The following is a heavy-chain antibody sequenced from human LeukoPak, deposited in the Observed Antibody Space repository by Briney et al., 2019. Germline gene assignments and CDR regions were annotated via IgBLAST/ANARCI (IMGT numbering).Heavy chain of an antibody. CDR2: IYYTGNT. CDR3: VRHQEGMVRGVLYYMDV. J-gene: IGHJ6*03. V-gene: IGHV4-39*01. D-gene: IGHD3-10*01. CDR1: GDTISTSDHY. Sequence: SETLSLTCSVSGDTISTSDHYWGWTRQPPGKGLEWIGSIYYTGNTYYHPSLNSRATISVDTSKNQFSLKLSSVTAADTAVSYCVRHQEGMVRGVLYYMDVWGTGTTVTISS.